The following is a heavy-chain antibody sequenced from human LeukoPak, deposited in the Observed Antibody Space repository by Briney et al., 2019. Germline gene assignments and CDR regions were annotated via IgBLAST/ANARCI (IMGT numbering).Heavy chain of an antibody. CDR1: GGSISSYY. V-gene: IGHV4-34*01. CDR3: ARLTRYFDWLLLGNWFDP. CDR2: INHSGST. Sequence: SPSETLSLTCTVSGGSISSYYWSWIRQPPGKGLEWIGEINHSGSTNYNPSLKSRVTISVDTSKNQFSLKLSSVTAADTAVYYCARLTRYFDWLLLGNWFDPWGQGTLVTVSS. J-gene: IGHJ5*02. D-gene: IGHD3-9*01.